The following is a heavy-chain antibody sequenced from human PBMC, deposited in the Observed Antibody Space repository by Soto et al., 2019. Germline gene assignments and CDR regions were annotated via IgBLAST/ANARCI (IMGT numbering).Heavy chain of an antibody. CDR1: GFTFSSYA. Sequence: EVQLLESGGGLVQPGGSLRLSCAASGFTFSSYAMSWVRQAPGKGLEWVSAISGSGGSTYYADSVKGRFTISRDNCKNTLNLQLHSLRDADTAVYYCSKNPYFSFLTTYSTNNWFDTWGQGTLVTVSS. V-gene: IGHV3-23*01. J-gene: IGHJ5*02. CDR3: SKNPYFSFLTTYSTNNWFDT. D-gene: IGHD3-9*01. CDR2: ISGSGGST.